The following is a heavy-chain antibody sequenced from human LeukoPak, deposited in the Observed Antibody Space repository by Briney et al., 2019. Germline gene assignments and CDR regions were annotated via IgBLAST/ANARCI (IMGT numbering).Heavy chain of an antibody. CDR1: GFTFSSYA. Sequence: GGSLRLSCVASGFTFSSYAMSWVRQAPGKGLEWVSAISGGGGGTYYADSVKGRFTISRDNAKNTLYLQMNSLRGEDTAVYYCARGEIFGATKHDYWGQGTLVTVSS. CDR3: ARGEIFGATKHDY. CDR2: ISGGGGGT. D-gene: IGHD3-3*01. V-gene: IGHV3-23*01. J-gene: IGHJ4*02.